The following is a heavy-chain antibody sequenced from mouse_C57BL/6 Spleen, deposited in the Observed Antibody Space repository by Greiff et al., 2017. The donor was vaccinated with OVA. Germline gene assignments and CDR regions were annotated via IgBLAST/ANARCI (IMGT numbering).Heavy chain of an antibody. Sequence: QVQLKQPGAELVKPGASVKMSCKASGYTFTSYWITWVKQRPGQGLEWIGDIYPGSGSTNYNEKFKSKATLTGDTSSSTAYMQLSSLTSEDSAVYYCAREPNDGYAMDYWGQGTSVTVSS. V-gene: IGHV1-55*01. D-gene: IGHD6-5*01. J-gene: IGHJ4*01. CDR2: IYPGSGST. CDR1: GYTFTSYW. CDR3: AREPNDGYAMDY.